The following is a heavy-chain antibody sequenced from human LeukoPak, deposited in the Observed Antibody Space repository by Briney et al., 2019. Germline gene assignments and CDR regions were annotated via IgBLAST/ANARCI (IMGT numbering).Heavy chain of an antibody. CDR3: ARRKISGDISGYYPFDY. D-gene: IGHD3-22*01. CDR2: IYPHDSDT. Sequence: HGESLKISCKGSGYKFTPYWIGWVRQMPGKGLEWMGTIYPHDSDTRYSPSFQGQVTISADRSISIVYLQWSSLKASDTAMYYCARRKISGDISGYYPFDYWGQGTLVTVSS. V-gene: IGHV5-51*01. CDR1: GYKFTPYW. J-gene: IGHJ4*02.